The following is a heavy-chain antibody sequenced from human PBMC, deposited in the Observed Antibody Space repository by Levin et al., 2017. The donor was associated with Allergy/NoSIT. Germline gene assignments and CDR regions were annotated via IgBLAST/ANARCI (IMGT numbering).Heavy chain of an antibody. Sequence: GESLKISCAASGFTFSSYAMSWVRQAPGKGLEWVSAISGSGGSTYYADSVKGRFTISRDNSKNTLYLQMNSLRAEDTAVYYCYGMIVVVTDCDYWGQGTLVTVSS. D-gene: IGHD3-22*01. CDR1: GFTFSSYA. V-gene: IGHV3-23*01. J-gene: IGHJ4*02. CDR2: ISGSGGST. CDR3: YGMIVVVTDCDY.